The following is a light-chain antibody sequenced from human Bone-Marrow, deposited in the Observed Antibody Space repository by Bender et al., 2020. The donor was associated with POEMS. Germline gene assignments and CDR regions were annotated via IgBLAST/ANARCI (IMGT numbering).Light chain of an antibody. CDR3: QSYDDINNWV. Sequence: NVMLTQSHSVSESPGKTVTISCARSSGRIASNYVQWYQKRPGNSPTAVIFEDNRRLSGVPDRFSGSIDSSSNSASLTISGLKTEDEADYYCQSYDDINNWVFGGGTRLTVL. CDR2: EDN. CDR1: SGRIASNY. V-gene: IGLV6-57*01. J-gene: IGLJ3*02.